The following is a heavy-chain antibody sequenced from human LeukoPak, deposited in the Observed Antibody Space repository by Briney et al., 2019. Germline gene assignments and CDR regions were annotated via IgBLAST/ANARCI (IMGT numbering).Heavy chain of an antibody. J-gene: IGHJ3*02. V-gene: IGHV3-48*03. CDR1: GFTFSSYE. D-gene: IGHD2/OR15-2a*01. Sequence: GSLRLSCAASGFTFSSYEMNWVRQAPGKGLEWVSYISSSGSTIYADSVKGRFTISRDNVKKSLYLQMNSLRAEDTAVYYCARDLFLWGAFDIWGQGTMVTVSS. CDR3: ARDLFLWGAFDI. CDR2: ISSSGSTI.